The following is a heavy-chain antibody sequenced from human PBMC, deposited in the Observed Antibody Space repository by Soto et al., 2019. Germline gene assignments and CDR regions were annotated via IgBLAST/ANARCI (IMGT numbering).Heavy chain of an antibody. Sequence: SETLSLTCAVSGSSISSGYYWGWIRQPPGKGLEWIGSIYHSGSTYYNPSLKSRVAISVDTSKNQFSLKLNSVTAADTAVYYCARMGDYDMWSHNYKPYYFDYWVQVILVTVSS. CDR3: ARMGDYDMWSHNYKPYYFDY. J-gene: IGHJ4*02. CDR1: GSSISSGYY. D-gene: IGHD3-3*01. V-gene: IGHV4-38-2*01. CDR2: IYHSGST.